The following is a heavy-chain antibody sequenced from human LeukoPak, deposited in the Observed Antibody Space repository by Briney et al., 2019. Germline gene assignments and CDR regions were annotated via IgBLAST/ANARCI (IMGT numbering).Heavy chain of an antibody. CDR3: ARGWRAIAVAGNLGY. V-gene: IGHV7-4-1*02. CDR2: INTNTGNP. D-gene: IGHD6-19*01. CDR1: GYTFTTYP. Sequence: ASVKVSCKASGYTFTTYPVNWVRQAPGQGLEWMGWINTNTGNPTYAQGFTGRFVFSLDTSVSTAYLQISSLKAEDTAVYYCARGWRAIAVAGNLGYWGQGTLVTVSS. J-gene: IGHJ4*02.